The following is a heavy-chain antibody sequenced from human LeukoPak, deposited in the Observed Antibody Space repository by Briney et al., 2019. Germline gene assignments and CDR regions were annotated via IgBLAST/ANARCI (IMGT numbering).Heavy chain of an antibody. Sequence: GGSLRLSCAASGFTFSSYWMTWVRQAPGKGLEWVANIKQDGSEKYYVDSVKGRFTISRDNAKNSLYLQMNSLRAEDTAVYYCARSEGSPGQRGITIFGVVIYYYYMDVWGKGTTVTVSS. CDR3: ARSEGSPGQRGITIFGVVIYYYYMDV. CDR2: IKQDGSEK. CDR1: GFTFSSYW. J-gene: IGHJ6*03. V-gene: IGHV3-7*01. D-gene: IGHD3-3*01.